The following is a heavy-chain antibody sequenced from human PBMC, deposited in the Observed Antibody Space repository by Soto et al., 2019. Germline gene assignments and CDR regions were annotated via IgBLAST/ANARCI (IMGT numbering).Heavy chain of an antibody. Sequence: DAQLVESGGGLVQPGKSLRISCVASGFTFDDHPMHWVRQAPGRGLEWVSCISWNSGIIGYADSVKGRFTISRDNAKNSLYLRMDSLRPEDTAVYYCTKDTHSPSGYFEAFDVWGQGTKVTVSS. CDR2: ISWNSGII. CDR3: TKDTHSPSGYFEAFDV. D-gene: IGHD3-22*01. V-gene: IGHV3-9*01. CDR1: GFTFDDHP. J-gene: IGHJ3*01.